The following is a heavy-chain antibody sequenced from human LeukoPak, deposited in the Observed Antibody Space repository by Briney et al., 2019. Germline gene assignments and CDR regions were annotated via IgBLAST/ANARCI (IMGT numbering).Heavy chain of an antibody. J-gene: IGHJ5*02. CDR2: IKRDGSEK. CDR1: GFTFSSYW. Sequence: EAGGSLRLSCAASGFTFSSYWMSWVRQAPGKGLEWVANIKRDGSEKYYVDSVKGRFTISRDNSKNTLFLQMDSLRAEDTAVYYRAKNRPLSGSGWFDHWGQGDPGTVSS. D-gene: IGHD6-19*01. V-gene: IGHV3-7*03. CDR3: AKNRPLSGSGWFDH.